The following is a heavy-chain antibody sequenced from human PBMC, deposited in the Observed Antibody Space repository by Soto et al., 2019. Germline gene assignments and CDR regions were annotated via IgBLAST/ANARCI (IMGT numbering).Heavy chain of an antibody. V-gene: IGHV1-8*01. CDR1: GYTFTSYD. J-gene: IGHJ6*02. Sequence: ASVKVSCKASGYTFTSYDINWVRQATGQGLEWMGWMNPNSGNTGYAQKFQGRVTMTRNTSISTAYMELSSLRSEDTAVYYCASRYVYYYYYGMDVWGQGTTVTVYS. CDR2: MNPNSGNT. CDR3: ASRYVYYYYYGMDV. D-gene: IGHD1-20*01.